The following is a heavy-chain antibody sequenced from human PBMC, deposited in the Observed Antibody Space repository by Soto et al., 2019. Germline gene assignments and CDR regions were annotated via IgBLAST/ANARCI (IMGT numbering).Heavy chain of an antibody. Sequence: QVQLVESGGGLVKPGGSLRLSCAASGFTFSDYYMSWIRQAPGKGLEWVSYISSRRSYTNYADSVKGRFTISRDNAKNSLYLKMNRLRAEDAAVYYCARDADILTGSDAFDIWGQGTMVTVSS. D-gene: IGHD3-9*01. CDR3: ARDADILTGSDAFDI. CDR2: ISSRRSYT. J-gene: IGHJ3*02. CDR1: GFTFSDYY. V-gene: IGHV3-11*05.